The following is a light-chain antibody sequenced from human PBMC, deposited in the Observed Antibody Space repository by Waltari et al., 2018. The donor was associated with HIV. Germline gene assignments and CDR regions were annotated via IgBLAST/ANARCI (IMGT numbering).Light chain of an antibody. CDR1: ESVNSN. Sequence: EIVMIQSPGTLSVSPGERATLSCRASESVNSNLAWYQQKPGQAPRLLIFGASTRATGIAARFSGSASGTEFTLTISRLQSEDFAVYDCQQYYKWPLTFGQGTRLEIK. J-gene: IGKJ5*01. V-gene: IGKV3D-15*01. CDR2: GAS. CDR3: QQYYKWPLT.